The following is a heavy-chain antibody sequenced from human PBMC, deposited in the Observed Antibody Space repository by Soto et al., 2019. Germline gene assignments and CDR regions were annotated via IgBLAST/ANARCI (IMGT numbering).Heavy chain of an antibody. CDR1: GGSFSGYY. V-gene: IGHV4-34*01. J-gene: IGHJ4*02. CDR3: ARGVYYYGSGSYYGWWFDY. Sequence: SETLSLTCAVYGGSFSGYYWSWIRQPPGKGLEWIGEINHSGSTNYNPSLKSRVTISVDTSKNQFSLKLSSVTAADTAVYYCARGVYYYGSGSYYGWWFDYWVQGTLVTVSS. CDR2: INHSGST. D-gene: IGHD3-10*01.